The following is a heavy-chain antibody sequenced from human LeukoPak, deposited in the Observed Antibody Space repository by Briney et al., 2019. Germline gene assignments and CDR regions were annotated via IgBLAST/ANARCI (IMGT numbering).Heavy chain of an antibody. V-gene: IGHV3-23*01. D-gene: IGHD6-13*01. CDR1: GFTFSRHG. Sequence: GGSLRLSCVASGFTFSRHGMNWVRQAPGKGLEWVSGISPSGDIKYYADSVKGRFTISRDNSKNTLYLQMNSLRAEDTAVYYCAKDRLAAAGTFDYWGQGTLVTVSS. CDR2: ISPSGDIK. J-gene: IGHJ4*02. CDR3: AKDRLAAAGTFDY.